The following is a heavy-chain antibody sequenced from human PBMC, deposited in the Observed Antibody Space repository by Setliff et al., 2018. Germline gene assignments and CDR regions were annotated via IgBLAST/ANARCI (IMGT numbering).Heavy chain of an antibody. J-gene: IGHJ6*03. CDR1: GGSISNTYYY. V-gene: IGHV4-61*09. D-gene: IGHD6-19*01. CDR2: IYTSWST. Sequence: SETLSLTCTVSGGSISNTYYYWSWIRQPAGQGLEWIGQIYTSWSTNYNPSLKSRVTISLDTSKNQFSLSLTSVTAEDTAVYYCARAISGWYSAHYYYMDVWGKGTAVTVSS. CDR3: ARAISGWYSAHYYYMDV.